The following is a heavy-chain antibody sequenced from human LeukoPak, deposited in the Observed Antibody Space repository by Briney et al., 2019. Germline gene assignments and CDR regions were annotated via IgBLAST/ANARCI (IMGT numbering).Heavy chain of an antibody. V-gene: IGHV1-24*01. CDR2: FDPEDGET. Sequence: ASVKVSCKVSGHTLTELSMHWVRQAPGKGLEWMGGFDPEDGETIYAQKFQGRVTMTEDTSTDTAYMELSSLRSEDTAVYYCARGRYYSILTTYTPPNYWGQGTLVIVSS. J-gene: IGHJ4*02. CDR3: ARGRYYSILTTYTPPNY. D-gene: IGHD3-3*02. CDR1: GHTLTELS.